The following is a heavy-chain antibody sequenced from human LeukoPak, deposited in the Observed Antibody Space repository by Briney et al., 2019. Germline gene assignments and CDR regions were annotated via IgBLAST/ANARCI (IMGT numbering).Heavy chain of an antibody. CDR3: ARGRSAGTTIQLDY. J-gene: IGHJ4*02. V-gene: IGHV4-34*01. CDR1: GGSFSGYA. Sequence: SETLSLTCAVYGGSFSGYAWSWIRQPPGKGLVWIGEINHSGSANYNPSLKSRVSISVDTSKIQFSLKLRSVTAADTAVYYCARGRSAGTTIQLDYWGQGTLVTVSS. D-gene: IGHD1-1*01. CDR2: INHSGSA.